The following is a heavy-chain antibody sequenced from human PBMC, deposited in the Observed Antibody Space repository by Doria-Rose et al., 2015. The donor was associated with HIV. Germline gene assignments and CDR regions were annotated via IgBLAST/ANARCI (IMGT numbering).Heavy chain of an antibody. D-gene: IGHD4-17*01. CDR2: IHHGGST. CDR3: ARGPSDFGDYVAFQH. J-gene: IGHJ1*01. Sequence: GEIHHGGSTNYNPSLKSRVTISLDMSKNQFSLKVTSVTAADTAVYYCARGPSDFGDYVAFQHWGQGTLVTVSS. V-gene: IGHV4-34*01.